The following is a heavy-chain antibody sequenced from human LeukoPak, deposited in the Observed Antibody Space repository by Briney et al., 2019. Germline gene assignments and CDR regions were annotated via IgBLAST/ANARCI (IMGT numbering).Heavy chain of an antibody. CDR3: AKVPGDHIGSGRSGY. CDR1: GLSFSSQA. Sequence: GGSLRLSCAASGLSFSSQAMTWVRQAPGKGLEWVSGMSGSGDHIYYADSVKGRFTISRDNSRDTLYLQMNRLRAEDTAIYYCAKVPGDHIGSGRSGYWGQGTLVTVST. J-gene: IGHJ4*02. D-gene: IGHD3-10*01. CDR2: MSGSGDHI. V-gene: IGHV3-23*01.